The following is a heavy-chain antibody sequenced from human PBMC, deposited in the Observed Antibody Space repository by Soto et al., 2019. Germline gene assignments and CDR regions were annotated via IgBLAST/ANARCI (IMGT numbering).Heavy chain of an antibody. D-gene: IGHD3-10*01. V-gene: IGHV3-74*01. CDR1: GFTCDYYW. CDR3: ARGDRGGFDL. Sequence: EVQLLESGGGLVQPGESLRLSCAASGFTCDYYWMHWVRQAPGKGPVWVSRVHSDGTTTTYAVSVKGRFTISRDNASNTVSLEMSSLRAEDTSIYYCARGDRGGFDLWGHGTVVTVSS. CDR2: VHSDGTTT. J-gene: IGHJ3*01.